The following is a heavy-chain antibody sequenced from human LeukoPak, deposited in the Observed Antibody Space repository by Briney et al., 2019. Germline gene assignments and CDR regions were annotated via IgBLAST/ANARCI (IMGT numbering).Heavy chain of an antibody. CDR3: ARDGGDGYNYLFDY. D-gene: IGHD5-24*01. CDR2: IYYSGST. Sequence: SETLSLTCTVSGGSISSSSYYWGWIRQPPGKGLEWIGSIYYSGSTYYNPSLKSRVTISVDTSKNQFSLKLSSVTAADTAVYYCARDGGDGYNYLFDYWGQGTLVTVSS. J-gene: IGHJ4*02. CDR1: GGSISSSSYY. V-gene: IGHV4-39*07.